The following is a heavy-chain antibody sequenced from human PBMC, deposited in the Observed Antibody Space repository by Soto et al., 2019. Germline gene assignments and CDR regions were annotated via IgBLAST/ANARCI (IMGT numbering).Heavy chain of an antibody. J-gene: IGHJ6*02. CDR3: TRKVLTYDYGMDV. CDR2: IRSKAYGGTT. D-gene: IGHD2-21*02. V-gene: IGHV3-49*04. Sequence: PGGTLRLSCTASGFIFGDYAMSWVRQAPGKGLEWVGFIRSKAYGGTTAYAASVKGRFTISRDDSKSIAYLQMNSRKTEDTAVYYGTRKVLTYDYGMDVWGQGTTVTVSS. CDR1: GFIFGDYA.